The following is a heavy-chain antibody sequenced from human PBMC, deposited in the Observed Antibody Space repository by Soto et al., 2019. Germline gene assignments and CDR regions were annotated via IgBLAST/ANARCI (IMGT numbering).Heavy chain of an antibody. D-gene: IGHD4-17*01. CDR1: GYTFTSYG. CDR2: ISAYNGNT. J-gene: IGHJ5*02. CDR3: ARDATTVVTSGWFDP. Sequence: QVQLVQSGAEVKKPGASVKVSRKASGYTFTSYGISWVRQAPGQGLEWMGWISAYNGNTNYAQKLQGRVTMTTDTSTSTAYMELRSLRSDDTAVYYCARDATTVVTSGWFDPWGQGTLVTVSS. V-gene: IGHV1-18*01.